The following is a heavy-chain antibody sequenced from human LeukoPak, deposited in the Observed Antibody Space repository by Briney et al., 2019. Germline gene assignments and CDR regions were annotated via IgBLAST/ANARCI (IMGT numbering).Heavy chain of an antibody. CDR2: ISSGGSTI. CDR1: GFTFSSYE. V-gene: IGHV3-48*03. Sequence: GGSLRLSCAASGFTFSSYEMNWVRQAPGKGLEWVSYISSGGSTIYYADSVKGRFTISRDNAKNSLYLQMNSLRAEDTAVYYCAGNDYGAFDIWGQGTMVTVSS. D-gene: IGHD4-17*01. CDR3: AGNDYGAFDI. J-gene: IGHJ3*02.